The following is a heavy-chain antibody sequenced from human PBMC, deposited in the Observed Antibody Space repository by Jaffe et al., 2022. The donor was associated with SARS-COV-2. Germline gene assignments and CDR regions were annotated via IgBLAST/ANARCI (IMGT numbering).Heavy chain of an antibody. CDR3: ARGLRDTNDYFDY. Sequence: QVQLVESGGGVVQPGRSLRLSCAASGFTFSSYAMHWVRQAPGKGLEWVAVISYDGSNKYYADSVKGRFTISRDNSKNTLYLQMNSLRAEDTAVYYCARGLRDTNDYFDYWGQGTLVTVSS. V-gene: IGHV3-30-3*01. D-gene: IGHD3-10*01. J-gene: IGHJ4*02. CDR1: GFTFSSYA. CDR2: ISYDGSNK.